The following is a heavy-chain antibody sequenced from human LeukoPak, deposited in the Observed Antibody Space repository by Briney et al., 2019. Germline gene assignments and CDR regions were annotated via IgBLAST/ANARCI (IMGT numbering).Heavy chain of an antibody. V-gene: IGHV3-23*01. D-gene: IGHD6-19*01. CDR2: ISGSGGST. J-gene: IGHJ4*02. CDR1: GFTFSSYA. CDR3: AEAPLAGRYYSDWYYFDY. Sequence: PGGSLRLSCAASGFTFSSYAMSWVRQAPGKGLEWVSAISGSGGSTYYADSVKGRFTISRDNSKNTLYLQMNSLRAEDTAIYYCAEAPLAGRYYSDWYYFDYWGQGTLVTVSS.